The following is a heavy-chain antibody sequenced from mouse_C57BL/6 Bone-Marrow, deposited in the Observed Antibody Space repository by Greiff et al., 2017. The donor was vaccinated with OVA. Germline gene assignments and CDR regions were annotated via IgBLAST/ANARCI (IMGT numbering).Heavy chain of an antibody. CDR1: GFTFSSYG. V-gene: IGHV5-6*01. J-gene: IGHJ3*01. Sequence: EVKLVESGGDLVKPGGSLKLSCAASGFTFSSYGMSWVRQTPDKRLEWVATISSGGSYTYYPDSVKGRFTIARDNAKNTLYLQMSSLKSEDTAMYDCARQGYDGFAYWGQGTLVTVSA. D-gene: IGHD2-3*01. CDR3: ARQGYDGFAY. CDR2: ISSGGSYT.